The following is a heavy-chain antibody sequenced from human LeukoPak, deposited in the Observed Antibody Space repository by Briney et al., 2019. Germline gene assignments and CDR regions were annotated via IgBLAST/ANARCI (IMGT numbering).Heavy chain of an antibody. J-gene: IGHJ5*02. CDR3: ARHSRSWYGGWFDP. Sequence: SETLSLTCTVSGGSISSSSYYWGWIRQPPGKGLEWIGSIYYSGSTYYNPSLKSRVTISVDTSKNQFSLKLSSVTAADTAVHYCARHSRSWYGGWFDPWGQGTLVTVSS. CDR1: GGSISSSSYY. CDR2: IYYSGST. V-gene: IGHV4-39*01. D-gene: IGHD6-13*01.